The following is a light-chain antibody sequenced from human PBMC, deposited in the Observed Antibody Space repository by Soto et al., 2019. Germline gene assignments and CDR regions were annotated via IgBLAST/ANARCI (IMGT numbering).Light chain of an antibody. V-gene: IGKV3-11*01. Sequence: EIVLTQSPVTLSLSPGERATLSCRASQSINNYLAWYQQKPGQPPRLLIYDASNRATAIPVRFSGSGSGTYFTLTISSLEPEDSAVYYCQYRGIWPPGATFGGVTKVEIK. CDR2: DAS. CDR3: QYRGIWPPGAT. J-gene: IGKJ4*01. CDR1: QSINNY.